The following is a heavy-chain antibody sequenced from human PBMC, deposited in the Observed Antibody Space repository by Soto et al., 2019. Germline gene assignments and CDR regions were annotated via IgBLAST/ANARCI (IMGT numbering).Heavy chain of an antibody. J-gene: IGHJ4*02. V-gene: IGHV2-5*02. Sequence: QITLNESGPTQVKPRQTLTLTCTFSGFSLTTSGVGVGWIRQSPGKAPEWLALIYWDDDKRYSPSLNSRLTLTKDASKNLVVLTMADLDPADTATYYCAHRVLRTVFGLVTPTAIYFDFWGQGTPVAVSS. CDR2: IYWDDDK. CDR3: AHRVLRTVFGLVTPTAIYFDF. D-gene: IGHD3-3*01. CDR1: GFSLTTSGVG.